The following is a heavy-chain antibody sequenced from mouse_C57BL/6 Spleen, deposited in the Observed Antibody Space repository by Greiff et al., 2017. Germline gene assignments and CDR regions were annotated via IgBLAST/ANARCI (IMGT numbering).Heavy chain of an antibody. CDR2: ISSGSSTI. CDR3: ARRSITTVVATGDAMDY. CDR1: GFTFSDYG. Sequence: EVHLVESGGGLVKPGGSLKLSCAASGFTFSDYGMHWVRQAPEKGLEWVAYISSGSSTIYYADTVKGRFTISRDNAKNTLFLQMTSLRSEDTAMYYCARRSITTVVATGDAMDYWGQGTSVTVSS. V-gene: IGHV5-17*01. D-gene: IGHD1-1*01. J-gene: IGHJ4*01.